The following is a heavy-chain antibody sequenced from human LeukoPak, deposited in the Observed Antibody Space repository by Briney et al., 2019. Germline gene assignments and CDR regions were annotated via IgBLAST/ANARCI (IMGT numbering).Heavy chain of an antibody. J-gene: IGHJ6*02. CDR3: ARNNGMDV. CDR1: GFALSSHW. V-gene: IGHV3-7*03. CDR2: VNRDGSET. Sequence: GGSLRLSYAASGFALSSHWMTWVRQVPGRGPEWVANVNRDGSETYYLDSVKGLFTISKDNAKNSLYLQMNSLRAEDTALYHCARNNGMDVWGQGTTVIVSS.